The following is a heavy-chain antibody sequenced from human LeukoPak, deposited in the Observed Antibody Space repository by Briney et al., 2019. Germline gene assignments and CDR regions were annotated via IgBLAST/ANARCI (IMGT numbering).Heavy chain of an antibody. CDR1: GYIFTSFL. D-gene: IGHD5-12*01. CDR2: ISGYDGNT. Sequence: ASVKVSCKASGYIFTSFLISWVRQAPGQGLEWMGWISGYDGNTKYAQRFQGRVTMTTDTSTSTAYMELRSLRSDDTAGYYCARTGVATIIDYWGQGTLVTVSS. V-gene: IGHV1-18*01. CDR3: ARTGVATIIDY. J-gene: IGHJ4*02.